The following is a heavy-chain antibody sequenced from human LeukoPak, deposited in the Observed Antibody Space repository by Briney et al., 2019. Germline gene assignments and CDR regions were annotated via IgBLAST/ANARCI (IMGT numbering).Heavy chain of an antibody. V-gene: IGHV4-4*07. J-gene: IGHJ3*02. Sequence: TPSETLSLTCTVSGGSISSYYWTWIRQPAGKGLEWIGRINTSGSANYKPSLKSRVTMSVDTSKNQFSLKLSSVTAADTAVYYCASAYCSSTSCYRPYAFDIWGQGTMVTVSS. CDR2: INTSGSA. D-gene: IGHD2-2*01. CDR3: ASAYCSSTSCYRPYAFDI. CDR1: GGSISSYY.